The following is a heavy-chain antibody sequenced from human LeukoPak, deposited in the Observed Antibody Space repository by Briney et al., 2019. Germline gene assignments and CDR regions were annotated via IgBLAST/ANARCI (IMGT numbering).Heavy chain of an antibody. V-gene: IGHV1-2*04. CDR1: GYTFTGYY. Sequence: ASVKVSCMASGYTFTGYYMHWVRQAPGQGLEWMGWINPNSGGTNYAQKFQGWVTMTRDTSISTAYMELSRLRSDDTAVYYCARSGMYSSSWYWDYWGQGTLVTVSS. D-gene: IGHD6-13*01. CDR2: INPNSGGT. CDR3: ARSGMYSSSWYWDY. J-gene: IGHJ4*02.